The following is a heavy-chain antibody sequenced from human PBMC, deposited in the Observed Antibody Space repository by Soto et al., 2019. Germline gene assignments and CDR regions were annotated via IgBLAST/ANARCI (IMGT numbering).Heavy chain of an antibody. CDR3: ARGVVRRVIIQYTSFFDY. V-gene: IGHV4-34*01. Sequence: SETLSLTCAVYGGSFSDYYWSWIRQPPGKGLEWIGEINHSESTNYNPSLKSRVTISVDISKNQFSLKLSSVTAADTAVYYCARGVVRRVIIQYTSFFDYWGLGTPVT. D-gene: IGHD3-10*01. J-gene: IGHJ4*02. CDR2: INHSEST. CDR1: GGSFSDYY.